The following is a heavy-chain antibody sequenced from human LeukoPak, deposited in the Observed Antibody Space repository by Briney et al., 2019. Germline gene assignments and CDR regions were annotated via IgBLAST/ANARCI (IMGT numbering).Heavy chain of an antibody. V-gene: IGHV4-39*01. CDR3: ATHVSIVAPATLNYGDNWFDP. Sequence: DPSETLSLTCTVSGGSISSSISYWGWIRQPPGKGLEWIGSIYYRGTTYYNPSLKSRVTISVDTSKNQFSLNLNSVTAADTAIYYCATHVSIVAPATLNYGDNWFDPWGQGTLVTVSS. D-gene: IGHD2-2*01. J-gene: IGHJ5*02. CDR2: IYYRGTT. CDR1: GGSISSSISY.